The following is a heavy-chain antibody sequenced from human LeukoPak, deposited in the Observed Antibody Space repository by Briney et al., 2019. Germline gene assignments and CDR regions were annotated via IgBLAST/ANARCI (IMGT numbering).Heavy chain of an antibody. V-gene: IGHV3-7*01. Sequence: GGSLRLSCAASGFSFSSQWMSWVRQAPGKGLEWVAIVNQGGTGKYYVDSVKGRFTISRDNAENSLYLQMNSLRAEDTAVYYCARKLGYCSGGSCYSSRMDYFDYWGQGTLVTVSS. CDR3: ARKLGYCSGGSCYSSRMDYFDY. D-gene: IGHD2-15*01. CDR1: GFSFSSQW. J-gene: IGHJ4*02. CDR2: VNQGGTGK.